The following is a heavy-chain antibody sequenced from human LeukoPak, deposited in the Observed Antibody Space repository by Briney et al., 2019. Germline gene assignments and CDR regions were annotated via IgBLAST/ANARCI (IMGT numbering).Heavy chain of an antibody. CDR2: IYTSGST. J-gene: IGHJ4*02. D-gene: IGHD1-26*01. Sequence: SETLSLTCTVSGDSISSYYWSWIRQPAGKGLEWIGRIYTSGSTNYNPSLKSRVTMSVDTSKNQFSLKLSSVTAADTAVYYCARESGSWSYYFYYFDYWGQGTLVTVSS. V-gene: IGHV4-4*07. CDR1: GDSISSYY. CDR3: ARESGSWSYYFYYFDY.